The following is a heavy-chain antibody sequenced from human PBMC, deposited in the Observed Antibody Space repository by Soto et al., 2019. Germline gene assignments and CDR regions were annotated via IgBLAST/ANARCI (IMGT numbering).Heavy chain of an antibody. CDR1: GFTFSSHE. J-gene: IGHJ5*02. V-gene: IGHV3-48*03. CDR3: VRSWGVYCSSTRCYSPWLDP. Sequence: GGSLRLSCVASGFTFSSHEMNWVRQAPGKGLEWVSYINSSGSPIDYADSVRGRFTISRDNAKNSVILQMNSLRVEDTAVYYCVRSWGVYCSSTRCYSPWLDPWGQGTLVTVSS. CDR2: INSSGSPI. D-gene: IGHD2-2*02.